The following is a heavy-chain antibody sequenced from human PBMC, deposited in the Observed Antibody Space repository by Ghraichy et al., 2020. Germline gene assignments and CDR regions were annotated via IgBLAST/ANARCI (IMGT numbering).Heavy chain of an antibody. CDR3: VNSKRITMVRGVIS. V-gene: IGHV3-64D*06. D-gene: IGHD3-10*01. CDR2: ISSNGGST. CDR1: GFTFSSYA. Sequence: GGSLRLSCSASGFTFSSYAMHWVRQAPGKGLEYVSAISSNGGSTYYADSVKGRFTISRDNSKNTLYLQMSSLRAEDTAVYYCVNSKRITMVRGVISWGQGTLVTVSS. J-gene: IGHJ4*02.